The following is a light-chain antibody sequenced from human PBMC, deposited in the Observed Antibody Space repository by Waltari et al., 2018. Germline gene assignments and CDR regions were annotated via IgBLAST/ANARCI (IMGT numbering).Light chain of an antibody. V-gene: IGKV3-11*01. Sequence: EVVLTQSPATLSLSPGERVTLSCKASQSVTTFLAWYPQKPGQAHRPLISDASKRATGSPARLSGSGSGTDFTLTITSLEPEDFALYYCQQGRNWPPVTFGQGTRLEIK. CDR3: QQGRNWPPVT. J-gene: IGKJ5*01. CDR2: DAS. CDR1: QSVTTF.